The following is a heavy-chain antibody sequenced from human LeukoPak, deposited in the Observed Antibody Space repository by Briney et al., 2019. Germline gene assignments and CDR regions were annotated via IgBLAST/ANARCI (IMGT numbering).Heavy chain of an antibody. J-gene: IGHJ4*02. CDR3: TRDTGCPGGTCYSFYDY. D-gene: IGHD2-15*01. CDR1: GFTFSNYW. Sequence: GGSLRLSCAASGFTFSNYWMTWVRQAPGKGLEWVANIKQDGTEKYYVDSVKGRFAISRDNAENSLYLQMNSLRAEDTAVYYCTRDTGCPGGTCYSFYDYWGQGTLVTVSS. V-gene: IGHV3-7*01. CDR2: IKQDGTEK.